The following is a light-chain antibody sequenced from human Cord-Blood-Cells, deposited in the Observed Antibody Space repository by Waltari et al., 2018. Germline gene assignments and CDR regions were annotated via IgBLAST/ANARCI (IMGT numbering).Light chain of an antibody. CDR1: SSDVGGYNY. Sequence: QSALTQPRSVSGSPGQSVTIPCPGTSSDVGGYNYVSWYQQHPGKAPKLMIYDVSKRPSGVPDRFSGSKSGNTASLTISGLQAEDEADYYCCSYAGSYTWFGGGTKLTVL. CDR3: CSYAGSYTW. CDR2: DVS. V-gene: IGLV2-11*01. J-gene: IGLJ3*02.